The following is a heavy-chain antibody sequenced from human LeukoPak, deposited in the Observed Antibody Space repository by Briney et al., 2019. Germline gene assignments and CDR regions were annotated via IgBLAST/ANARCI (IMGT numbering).Heavy chain of an antibody. Sequence: GGSLRLSCAASGFTFSSYAMHWVRQAPGKGLEWLAVISYDASNKYYADSVKGRFTISRDNSKNTLYLQMNSLRTDDTAVYYCTRGPLSSSQRGYFDYWGQGTLVTVSS. CDR3: TRGPLSSSQRGYFDY. CDR2: ISYDASNK. V-gene: IGHV3-30-3*01. J-gene: IGHJ4*02. D-gene: IGHD6-13*01. CDR1: GFTFSSYA.